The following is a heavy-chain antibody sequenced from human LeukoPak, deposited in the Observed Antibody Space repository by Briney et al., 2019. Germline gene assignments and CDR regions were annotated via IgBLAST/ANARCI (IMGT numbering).Heavy chain of an antibody. CDR3: ARDSGYSSDDAY. CDR1: AISLSNYG. J-gene: IGHJ4*02. V-gene: IGHV3-66*01. Sequence: RGCRRLSSALSAISLSNYGMSWVRQAPGEWLVWVTVIYSGGLTQYEDSVKDRFTISRDNSKNTLYLQMNSLRVEDTAVYYCARDSGYSSDDAYWGQGTLVTVSS. D-gene: IGHD5-12*01. CDR2: IYSGGLT.